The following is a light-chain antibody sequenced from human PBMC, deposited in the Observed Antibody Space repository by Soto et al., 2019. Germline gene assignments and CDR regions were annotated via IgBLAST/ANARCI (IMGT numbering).Light chain of an antibody. V-gene: IGKV1-6*01. CDR2: KAS. CDR3: QQYNVQWT. Sequence: IQMTQSPSFLSASVGESVTITCRASQAISNYLNWYQQKPGKAPNLLIYKASYLQTGVPSRFSGSGSGTEFTLTISSLQPDDSATYYCQQYNVQWTFGQGTKVDIK. CDR1: QAISNY. J-gene: IGKJ1*01.